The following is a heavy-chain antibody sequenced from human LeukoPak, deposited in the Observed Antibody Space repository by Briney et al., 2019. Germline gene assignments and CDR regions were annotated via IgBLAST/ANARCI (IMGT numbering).Heavy chain of an antibody. CDR3: ARQGGSPDWFDP. J-gene: IGHJ5*02. CDR2: LYYSGST. CDR1: GGSIRSSAYY. Sequence: SETLSLTCTVSGGSIRSSAYYWGWIRQPPGKGLEWIGSLYYSGSTYYNPSLKSRVTISVDTSKKQFSLKLTSVTAADTAVYYCARQGGSPDWFDPWGQGTLVTVSS. D-gene: IGHD1-26*01. V-gene: IGHV4-39*01.